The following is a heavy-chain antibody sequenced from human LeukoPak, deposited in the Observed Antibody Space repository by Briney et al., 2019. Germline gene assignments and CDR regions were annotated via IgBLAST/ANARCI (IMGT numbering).Heavy chain of an antibody. D-gene: IGHD2-2*01. CDR3: ARYYCSSTSCYHYYYYGMDV. CDR1: GYTFTSYY. CDR2: MNPNSGNT. V-gene: IGHV1-8*02. Sequence: ASVKVSCKSSGYTFTSYYMHCVRQAPGQGLEWMGWMNPNSGNTGYAQKFQGRVTMTRNTSISTAYMELSSLRSEDTAVYYCARYYCSSTSCYHYYYYGMDVWGQGTTVTVSS. J-gene: IGHJ6*02.